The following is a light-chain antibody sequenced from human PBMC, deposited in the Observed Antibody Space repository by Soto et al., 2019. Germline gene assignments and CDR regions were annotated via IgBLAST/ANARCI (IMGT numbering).Light chain of an antibody. CDR3: QQYNSYSSP. CDR1: QSISTW. CDR2: DAS. J-gene: IGKJ1*01. Sequence: DIQMTQSPSALSASVGDRVTITCRASQSISTWLAWYQQKPGKAPKLLIYDASSLESGVPSRFSGSGFGKEFTLTISSLQPDDFATYYCQQYNSYSSPFGQGANVDI. V-gene: IGKV1-5*01.